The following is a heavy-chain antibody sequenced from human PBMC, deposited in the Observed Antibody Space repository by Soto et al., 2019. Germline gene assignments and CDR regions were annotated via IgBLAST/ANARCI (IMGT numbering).Heavy chain of an antibody. J-gene: IGHJ5*02. CDR3: ARPYDYGSGMVFDP. CDR2: IYYSGST. CDR1: GGSISSSSYY. V-gene: IGHV4-39*01. Sequence: QLQLQESGPGLVKPSETLSLTCTVSGGSISSSSYYWGWIRQPPGKGLAWIGSIYYSGSTYRNPPVKRRVTTSVATSKDQFSLKLSSATAADTAVYYCARPYDYGSGMVFDPWGQGTLVTVSS. D-gene: IGHD3-10*01.